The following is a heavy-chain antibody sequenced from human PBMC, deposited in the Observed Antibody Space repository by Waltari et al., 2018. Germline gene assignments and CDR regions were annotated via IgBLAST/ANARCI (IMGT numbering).Heavy chain of an antibody. CDR1: GFTFSSYW. Sequence: EVQLVESGGGLVQPGGSLRLSCAASGFTFSSYWMHWVRQAPGKGLVWVARINRDGSSTSYADSVKGRFTISRDNAKNTLYLQMNSLRAEDTAVYYCARVGFVAGTGWFDPWGQGTLVTVSS. D-gene: IGHD6-19*01. J-gene: IGHJ5*02. CDR3: ARVGFVAGTGWFDP. CDR2: INRDGSST. V-gene: IGHV3-74*01.